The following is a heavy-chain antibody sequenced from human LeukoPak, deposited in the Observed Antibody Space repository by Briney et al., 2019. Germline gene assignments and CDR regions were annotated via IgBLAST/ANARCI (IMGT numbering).Heavy chain of an antibody. CDR2: IYYSGST. CDR1: GGSISSYY. Sequence: PSETLSLTCTVSGGSISSYYWSWIRQPPGKGLEWIGYIYYSGSTYYNPSLKSRVTISVDTSKNQFSLKLSSMTAADTAVYYCARGPNDAFDIWGQGTMVTVSS. CDR3: ARGPNDAFDI. J-gene: IGHJ3*02. V-gene: IGHV4-59*12.